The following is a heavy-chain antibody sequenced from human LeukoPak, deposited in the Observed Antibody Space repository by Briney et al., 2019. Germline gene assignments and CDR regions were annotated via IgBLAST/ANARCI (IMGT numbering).Heavy chain of an antibody. V-gene: IGHV4-59*01. CDR3: AGLKRDYYDSPMDV. CDR1: GGSISSYY. Sequence: SETLSLTCTVSGGSISSYYWSWIRQPPGKGLEWIGYIYYSGSTNYNPSLKSRVTISVDTSKNQFSLKLSSVTAVDTAVYYCAGLKRDYYDSPMDVWGKGTTVTVPS. D-gene: IGHD3-22*01. J-gene: IGHJ6*03. CDR2: IYYSGST.